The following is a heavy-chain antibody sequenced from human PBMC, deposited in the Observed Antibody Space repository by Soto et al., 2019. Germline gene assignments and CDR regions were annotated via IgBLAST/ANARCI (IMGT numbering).Heavy chain of an antibody. J-gene: IGHJ6*02. V-gene: IGHV3-21*01. Sequence: GGSLRLSCTASGFTFSNYNMNWVRQAPGKGLEWVSSISRSASYIYYADSVKGRFTISRDNTKNSLYLQMNSLRAEDTAIYYCARDNGATADYYYYGLDVWGQGTTVTVSS. CDR1: GFTFSNYN. CDR3: ARDNGATADYYYYGLDV. D-gene: IGHD6-13*01. CDR2: ISRSASYI.